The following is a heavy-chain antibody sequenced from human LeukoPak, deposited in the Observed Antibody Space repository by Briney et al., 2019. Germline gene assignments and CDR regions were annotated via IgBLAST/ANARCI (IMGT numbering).Heavy chain of an antibody. D-gene: IGHD1-26*01. CDR3: AKGGSYHNYFDY. J-gene: IGHJ4*02. Sequence: GGSLRLSCVASGFTFSSYGMHWVRQAPGKGLEWVAVISYDGSNKYYADSVKGRFTISRDNSKNTLYLQMNSLRAEDTAVYYCAKGGSYHNYFDYWGQGTLVTVSS. V-gene: IGHV3-30*18. CDR2: ISYDGSNK. CDR1: GFTFSSYG.